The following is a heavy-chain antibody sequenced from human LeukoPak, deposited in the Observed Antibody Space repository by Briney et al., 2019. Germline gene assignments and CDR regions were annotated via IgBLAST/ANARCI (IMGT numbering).Heavy chain of an antibody. Sequence: PSETLSLTCAVYGGSFSGYYWSWIRQPPGKGLEWIGEINHSGSTNYNPSLKSRVTISVDTSKNQFSLKLSSVIAADTAVYYCARTTEGYCSSASCFGFSYSXXMDVXXKGXTVTIX. CDR3: ARTTEGYCSSASCFGFSYSXXMDV. CDR2: INHSGST. CDR1: GGSFSGYY. V-gene: IGHV4-34*01. J-gene: IGHJ6*03. D-gene: IGHD2-2*01.